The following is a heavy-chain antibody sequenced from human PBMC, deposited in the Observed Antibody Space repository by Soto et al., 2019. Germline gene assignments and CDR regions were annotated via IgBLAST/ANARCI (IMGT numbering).Heavy chain of an antibody. J-gene: IGHJ6*03. CDR2: IIPILGIG. V-gene: IGHV1-69*04. CDR3: ARNPRAVAAMHMDV. Sequence: QVQLVQSGAEMQKPGSSVKVSCKASGGTFSSYAFNWVRQAPGQGLEWMGRIIPILGIGDYAQRFQGRVTITADKSTSTVYMELSSLRSEDTAVYHCARNPRAVAAMHMDVWGKGTMVTVSS. D-gene: IGHD6-25*01. CDR1: GGTFSSYA.